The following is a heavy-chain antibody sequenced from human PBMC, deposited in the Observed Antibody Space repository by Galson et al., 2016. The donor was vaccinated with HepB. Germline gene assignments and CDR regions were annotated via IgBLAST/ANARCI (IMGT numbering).Heavy chain of an antibody. J-gene: IGHJ6*02. CDR2: ISSSTSYV. D-gene: IGHD2-2*01. V-gene: IGHV3-21*01. Sequence: LRLSCAASGFQFSNYSMSWVRQAPREGLEWVSSISSSTSYVFYADSVKGRFTISRDNAKNSLSLQMDSLRAEDTAVYYCARGALPGTLRYFGMDVWGQGTTVTVSS. CDR3: ARGALPGTLRYFGMDV. CDR1: GFQFSNYS.